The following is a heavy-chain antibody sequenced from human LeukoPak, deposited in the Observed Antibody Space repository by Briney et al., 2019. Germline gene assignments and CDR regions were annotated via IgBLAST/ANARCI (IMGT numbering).Heavy chain of an antibody. Sequence: SETLSLTCTVSGGSISSYYWSWIRQPPGKGLEWIGYIYYSGSTNYNSSLKSRVTISVDTSKNQFSLKLSSVTAADTAVYYCARGYCSSTSCYIPIDYWGQGTLVTVSS. CDR1: GGSISSYY. D-gene: IGHD2-2*02. CDR2: IYYSGST. CDR3: ARGYCSSTSCYIPIDY. V-gene: IGHV4-59*01. J-gene: IGHJ4*02.